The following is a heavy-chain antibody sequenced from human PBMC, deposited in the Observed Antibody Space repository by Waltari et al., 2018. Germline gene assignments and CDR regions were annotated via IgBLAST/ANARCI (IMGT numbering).Heavy chain of an antibody. CDR2: INHSGST. D-gene: IGHD3-16*02. V-gene: IGHV4-34*01. CDR1: GGSFSGYY. CDR3: AGLGRVWGSYRPPRGFDP. Sequence: QVQLQQWGAGLLKPSETLSLTCAVYGGSFSGYYWSWIRQPPGKGLEWIGEINHSGSTNYNPSLKSRVTISVDTSKNQFSLKLSSVTAADTAVYYCAGLGRVWGSYRPPRGFDPWGQGTLVTVSS. J-gene: IGHJ5*02.